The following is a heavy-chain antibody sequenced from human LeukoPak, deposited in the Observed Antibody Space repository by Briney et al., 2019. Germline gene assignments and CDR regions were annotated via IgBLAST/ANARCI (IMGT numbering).Heavy chain of an antibody. D-gene: IGHD6-6*01. CDR3: ARPTREYSSSSYYFDY. CDR2: IHHSGST. CDR1: GGSISSSNYY. Sequence: PSETLSLTCTVSGGSISSSNYYWGWIRQPPGKGLEWIGKIHHSGSTYYNPSLKSRVTISVDTSKNQFSLKLSSVTAADTAVYYCARPTREYSSSSYYFDYWGQGSLVTVSS. V-gene: IGHV4-39*01. J-gene: IGHJ4*02.